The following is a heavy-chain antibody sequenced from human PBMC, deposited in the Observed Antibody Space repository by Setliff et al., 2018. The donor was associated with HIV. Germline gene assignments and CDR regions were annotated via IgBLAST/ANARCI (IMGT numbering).Heavy chain of an antibody. CDR2: FDPEDGEK. CDR3: ATITFYYDSSGSQNKKSYFFDY. CDR1: GYTLAEIS. V-gene: IGHV1-24*01. D-gene: IGHD3-22*01. Sequence: ASVKVSCKVSGYTLAEISMHWVRQAPGKGLEWMGGFDPEDGEKVYAQRFQGTVTMTEDTSTDTAYMELTSLTSEDTAIYYCATITFYYDSSGSQNKKSYFFDYWGQGTLVTVSS. J-gene: IGHJ4*02.